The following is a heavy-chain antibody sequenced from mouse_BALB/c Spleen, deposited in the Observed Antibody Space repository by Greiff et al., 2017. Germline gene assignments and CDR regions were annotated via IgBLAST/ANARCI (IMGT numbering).Heavy chain of an antibody. CDR2: ISSGGSYT. J-gene: IGHJ4*01. D-gene: IGHD2-1*01. V-gene: IGHV5-9-4*01. Sequence: EVQLVESGGGLVKPGGSLKLSCAASGFTFSSYAMSWVRQSPEKRLEWVAEISSGGSYTYYPDTVTGRFTISRDNAKNTLYLEMSSLRSEDTAMYYCARRGIYYGNYDAMDYWGQGTSVTVSS. CDR3: ARRGIYYGNYDAMDY. CDR1: GFTFSSYA.